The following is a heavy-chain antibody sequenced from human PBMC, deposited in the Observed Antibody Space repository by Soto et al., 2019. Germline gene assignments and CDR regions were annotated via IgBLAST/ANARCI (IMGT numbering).Heavy chain of an antibody. Sequence: QVQLVQSGAEVKKPGASVKVSCKASGYTFTSYAMHWVRQAPGQRLEWMGWINAGNGNTKYSQKFQGRVTITRDTSASTAYMELSSLRSEDTAVYYCARDKDYYDSSGYYTPHAFDIWGQSTMVTVSS. CDR2: INAGNGNT. D-gene: IGHD3-22*01. J-gene: IGHJ3*02. CDR1: GYTFTSYA. V-gene: IGHV1-3*01. CDR3: ARDKDYYDSSGYYTPHAFDI.